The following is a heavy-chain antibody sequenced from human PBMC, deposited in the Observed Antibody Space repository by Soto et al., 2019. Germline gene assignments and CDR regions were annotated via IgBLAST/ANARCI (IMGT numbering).Heavy chain of an antibody. Sequence: SETLSLTCTASGGSISRYYWSWIRQPPGKGLEWIGYIYYSGSTNYNPSLKSRVTISVDTSKNQFSLKLSSVTAADTAVYYCARSAYSSSWYSIADFDYWGQGTLVTVSS. J-gene: IGHJ4*02. CDR1: GGSISRYY. CDR3: ARSAYSSSWYSIADFDY. D-gene: IGHD6-13*01. CDR2: IYYSGST. V-gene: IGHV4-59*08.